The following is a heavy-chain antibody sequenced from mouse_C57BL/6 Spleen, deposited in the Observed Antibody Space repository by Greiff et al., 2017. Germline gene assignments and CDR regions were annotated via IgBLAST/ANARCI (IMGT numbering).Heavy chain of an antibody. J-gene: IGHJ3*01. D-gene: IGHD2-2*01. CDR1: GFSLTSYG. Sequence: VTLMESGPGLVAPSQSLSITCTVSGFSLTSYGVDWVRQSPGKGLEWLGVIWGVGSTNYNSALKSRLSISKDNSKSQVFLKMNSLQTDDTAMYYCASDFDGYEFAYWGQGTLVTVSA. V-gene: IGHV2-6*01. CDR2: IWGVGST. CDR3: ASDFDGYEFAY.